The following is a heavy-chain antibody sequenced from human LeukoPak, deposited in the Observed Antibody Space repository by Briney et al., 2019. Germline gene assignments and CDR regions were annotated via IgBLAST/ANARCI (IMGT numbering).Heavy chain of an antibody. CDR3: AKGGPEASAGLSWFDP. CDR2: SFYSGNP. CDR1: GCSISNYY. J-gene: IGHJ5*02. V-gene: IGHV4-59*12. D-gene: IGHD1-14*01. Sequence: SETLSLTCTVSGCSISNYYWYWMRQPPGKGLEWVAYSFYSGNPNYNPSLKSRVTISVDTSKNQFSLKLTSVTAADTAVYYCAKGGPEASAGLSWFDPWGQGTLVTVSS.